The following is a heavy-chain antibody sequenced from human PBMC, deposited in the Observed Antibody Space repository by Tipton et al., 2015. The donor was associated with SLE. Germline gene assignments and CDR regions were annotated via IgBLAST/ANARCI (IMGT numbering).Heavy chain of an antibody. CDR1: GDSISRYY. CDR2: IYYSGST. Sequence: TLSLTCTVSGDSISRYYWSWIRQPPGKGLEWLGYIYYSGSTTYNPSLKSRVTISVDTSKTQFSLKLNSVTAAGTAVYYCARDLGSYYGTDVWGQGTTVTVSS. CDR3: ARDLGSYYGTDV. V-gene: IGHV4-59*01. J-gene: IGHJ6*02. D-gene: IGHD3-10*01.